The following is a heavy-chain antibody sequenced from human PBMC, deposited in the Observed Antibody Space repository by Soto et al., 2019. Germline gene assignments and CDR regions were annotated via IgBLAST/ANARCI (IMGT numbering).Heavy chain of an antibody. D-gene: IGHD7-27*01. Sequence: QVQLQESGPGLVKPSQTLSLTCTVSGGSISSGNYYWTWIRQPPGKGLEWIGYIYYSGSTFYNPYLKGGVTIPLDTSKNQCALKLSSVTAADTAVYYCARAESILGSFDIGGQGTMVTFSS. CDR2: IYYSGST. J-gene: IGHJ3*02. CDR1: GGSISSGNYY. CDR3: ARAESILGSFDI. V-gene: IGHV4-31*03.